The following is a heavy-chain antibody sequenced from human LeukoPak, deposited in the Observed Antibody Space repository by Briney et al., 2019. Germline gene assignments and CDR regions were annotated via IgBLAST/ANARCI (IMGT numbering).Heavy chain of an antibody. CDR3: AISVAARHLSFDY. Sequence: GGSLRLSCAASGFTFSDYYMNWIRQAPGKGLEWVSYISSSGSTIYYADSVKGRFTISRDNAKNSLYLQMNSLRAEDTAVYYCAISVAARHLSFDYWGQGTLVTVSS. CDR2: ISSSGSTI. J-gene: IGHJ4*02. CDR1: GFTFSDYY. V-gene: IGHV3-11*01. D-gene: IGHD6-6*01.